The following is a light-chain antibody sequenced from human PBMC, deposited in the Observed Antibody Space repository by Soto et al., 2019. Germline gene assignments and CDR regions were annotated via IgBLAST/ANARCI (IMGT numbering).Light chain of an antibody. J-gene: IGLJ3*02. CDR3: RSYTSRSSRL. Sequence: QSVLTQHASVGGSPGESTTISCTGTSSDLGGYNHVYWYHQDQGKAPKLIIYEVRNRPSGVSNRLSGSKSGDTASLTISGIQAEHEADYYGRSYTSRSSRLFGG. CDR2: EVR. V-gene: IGLV2-14*01. CDR1: SSDLGGYNH.